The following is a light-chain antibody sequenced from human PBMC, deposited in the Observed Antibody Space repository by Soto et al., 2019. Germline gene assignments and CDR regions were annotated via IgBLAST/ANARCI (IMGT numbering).Light chain of an antibody. CDR1: QGIANY. J-gene: IGKJ1*01. CDR2: AAS. Sequence: DIQMTQSPSSLSASVGDRVTITCRASQGIANYLAWHQQKPGKVPKLLIYAASTLQSGVPSRFSGSGSGTDFTLTISRLKPEDVATYYCQKYDDVPWTFGQGTKVDIK. V-gene: IGKV1-27*01. CDR3: QKYDDVPWT.